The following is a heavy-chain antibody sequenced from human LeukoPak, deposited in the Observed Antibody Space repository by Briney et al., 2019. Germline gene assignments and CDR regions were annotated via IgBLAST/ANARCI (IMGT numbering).Heavy chain of an antibody. V-gene: IGHV4-61*02. D-gene: IGHD5-18*01. Sequence: ALSLTCTVSGCSISSGSYYWSWIRQPAGKGLEWIGRIYTSGSTNYNPSLKSRVTISVDTSKNQFSLKLSSVTAADTAVYYCARLNVDTAMVTLDYWGQGTLVTVSS. CDR2: IYTSGST. CDR1: GCSISSGSYY. J-gene: IGHJ4*02. CDR3: ARLNVDTAMVTLDY.